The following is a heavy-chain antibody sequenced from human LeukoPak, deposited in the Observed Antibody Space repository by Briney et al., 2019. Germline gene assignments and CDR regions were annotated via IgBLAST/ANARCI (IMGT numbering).Heavy chain of an antibody. CDR1: GFTFSSYW. D-gene: IGHD2-2*01. Sequence: GGSLRLSCAASGFTFSSYWMSWVSHAPGKGLEWVAKIKQDGSEKYYVDSVKGRFTISRDNAKNSLYLQMNSLRAEDTAVYYCAREDIVVVPAANGFRYYYYGMDVWGQGTTVTVSS. CDR2: IKQDGSEK. CDR3: AREDIVVVPAANGFRYYYYGMDV. V-gene: IGHV3-7*05. J-gene: IGHJ6*02.